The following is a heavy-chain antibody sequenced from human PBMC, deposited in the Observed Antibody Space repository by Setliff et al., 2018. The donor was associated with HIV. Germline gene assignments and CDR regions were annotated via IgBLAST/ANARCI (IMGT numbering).Heavy chain of an antibody. D-gene: IGHD1-26*01. V-gene: IGHV4-61*02. J-gene: IGHJ6*02. CDR2: IYTTGIT. CDR1: GGSISSGSYY. CDR3: ARRSIVGVARGFYYYNLDV. Sequence: SETLSLTCTVSGGSISSGSYYWSWIRQPAGKGLEWIGRIYTTGITNYIPSLKSRVTISLDTSKNQFSLKLNSVTAADTAVYYCARRSIVGVARGFYYYNLDVWGQGTTVTVSS.